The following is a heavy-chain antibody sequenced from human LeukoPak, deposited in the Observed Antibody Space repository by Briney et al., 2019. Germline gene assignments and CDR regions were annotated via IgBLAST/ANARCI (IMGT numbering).Heavy chain of an antibody. V-gene: IGHV3-30*04. CDR3: ARDGGSGLDY. CDR2: ISYDGSNK. D-gene: IGHD3-10*01. J-gene: IGHJ4*02. Sequence: GRSLRLSCAASGFTFSSYAMHWVRQAPGKGLEWVAVISYDGSNKYYADSVKGRFTISRDNPKNTLYLQMNSLRAEDTAVYYCARDGGSGLDYWGQGTLVTVSS. CDR1: GFTFSSYA.